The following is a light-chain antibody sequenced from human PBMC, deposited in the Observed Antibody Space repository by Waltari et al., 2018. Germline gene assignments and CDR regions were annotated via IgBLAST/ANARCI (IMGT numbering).Light chain of an antibody. J-gene: IGKJ5*01. CDR1: QSVGIRY. CDR2: SAS. Sequence: IVLTQSPGTTSLSPGERATLAGSASQSVGIRYLTWYQQTPGQTARVVIYSASGRATGIPDRFSGSGSGTDFTLTISRLEPEDFAMYYCQEFGSSPTVTFGQGTRLEIK. V-gene: IGKV3-20*01. CDR3: QEFGSSPTVT.